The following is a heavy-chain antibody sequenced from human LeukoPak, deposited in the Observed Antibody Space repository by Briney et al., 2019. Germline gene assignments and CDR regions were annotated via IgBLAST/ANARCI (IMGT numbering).Heavy chain of an antibody. V-gene: IGHV3-43*02. CDR2: ISADGGST. Sequence: GGSLRLSCVASGLNFVDSAMHWVRQAPGKGLEWVSLISADGGSTFSADSVNGRFSISRDNSKNSLYLQMNSLRSEDTAMYYCAKESGKFDYWGQGTLVAVSS. J-gene: IGHJ4*02. CDR3: AKESGKFDY. CDR1: GLNFVDSA.